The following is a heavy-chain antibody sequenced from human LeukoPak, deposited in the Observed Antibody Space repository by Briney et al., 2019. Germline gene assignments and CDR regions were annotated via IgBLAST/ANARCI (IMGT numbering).Heavy chain of an antibody. D-gene: IGHD6-13*01. CDR2: INNDATRT. CDR1: GSAFSRSW. V-gene: IGHV3-74*01. CDR3: ARGGSSSFSFDY. J-gene: IGHJ4*02. Sequence: GGSLRLSCAASGSAFSRSWIHWVRQAPGKGLVWVSHINNDATRTTYADSVKGRFTISRDNAKNSLYLQMNSLRAEDTAVYYCARGGSSSFSFDYWGQGTLVTVSS.